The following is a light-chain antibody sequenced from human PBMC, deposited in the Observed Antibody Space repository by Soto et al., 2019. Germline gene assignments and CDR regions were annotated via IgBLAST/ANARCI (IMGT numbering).Light chain of an antibody. CDR2: GAS. Sequence: EIVLTQSPGTLSLSPGERATLSCRASQSVSSNYLAWYQQKAGQSPRLLISGASSRATGIPDRFSGSGSGTDFTLTISRLEPEDFAVYYCQQYGSSPRTFGQGTKVEIK. V-gene: IGKV3-20*01. J-gene: IGKJ1*01. CDR3: QQYGSSPRT. CDR1: QSVSSNY.